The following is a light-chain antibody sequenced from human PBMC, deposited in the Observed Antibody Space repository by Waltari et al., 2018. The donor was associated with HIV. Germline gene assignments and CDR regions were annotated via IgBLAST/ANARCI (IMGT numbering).Light chain of an antibody. Sequence: IQMTQSPSPLSASVGDSVTITCRASQRISTYLCWYQQKPGKAPKRLICGASSLQRGVPLRCSGSGSGTDFTLTIISLQPEDFATYYCQESYSAPFTFGPGTKVD. V-gene: IGKV1-39*01. J-gene: IGKJ3*01. CDR1: QRISTY. CDR2: GAS. CDR3: QESYSAPFT.